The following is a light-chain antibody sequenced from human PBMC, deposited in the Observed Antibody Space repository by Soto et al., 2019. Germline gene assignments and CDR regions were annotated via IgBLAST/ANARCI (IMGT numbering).Light chain of an antibody. CDR2: DVS. J-gene: IGLJ1*01. Sequence: QSGVTQLASASGSPGQSITVSCTGTGSDVGGFNFVSWYQQHAGKAAKLIIYDVSDRPSGVSNRFSGSKSGNTASLTISGLQTEDEAAYYCSSYTGTTTLGYVFGTGTKVTVL. CDR3: SSYTGTTTLGYV. CDR1: GSDVGGFNF. V-gene: IGLV2-14*03.